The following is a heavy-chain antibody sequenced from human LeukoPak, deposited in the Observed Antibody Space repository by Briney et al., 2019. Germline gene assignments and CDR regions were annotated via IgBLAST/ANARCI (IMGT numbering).Heavy chain of an antibody. CDR3: ARHYYHSSGYFYFDF. CDR2: IYYSGST. D-gene: IGHD3-22*01. V-gene: IGHV4-59*01. J-gene: IGHJ4*02. CDR1: GGSISGYY. Sequence: PSETLSLTCTGSGGSISGYYWSWIRQPPGKGLEYIGYIYYSGSTNYNPSLKSRVTISVDTSKNQFSLKLSSVTAADTAVYYCARHYYHSSGYFYFDFWGQGTLVTVSS.